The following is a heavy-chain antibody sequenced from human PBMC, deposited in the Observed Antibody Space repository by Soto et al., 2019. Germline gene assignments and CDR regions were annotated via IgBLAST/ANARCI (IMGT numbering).Heavy chain of an antibody. V-gene: IGHV1-3*05. CDR2: INAGNGNT. Sequence: QVQLVQSGAEEKKPGASVKVSCKASGYTFTSYAMHWVRQAPGQRLEWMGWINAGNGNTKYSQKFQGRVTITGDTSASTAYKELSSLRSEDTAVYYCASGANDFINFDWYCDLWGRGTLVTVSS. J-gene: IGHJ2*01. CDR3: ASGANDFINFDWYCDL. CDR1: GYTFTSYA. D-gene: IGHD4-4*01.